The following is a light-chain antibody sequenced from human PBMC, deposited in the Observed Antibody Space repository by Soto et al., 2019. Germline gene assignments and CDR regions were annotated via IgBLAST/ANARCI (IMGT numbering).Light chain of an antibody. V-gene: IGKV3-15*01. CDR2: GAS. CDR3: QQYNNWPRGYT. J-gene: IGKJ2*01. CDR1: QSVSSN. Sequence: EIVMTQSPATLSVSPGERATLSCRASQSVSSNLAWYQQKPGQAPRLLIYGASTRATGIPARFSGSGSGTEFTLTISSLQSEDFAAYYCQQYNNWPRGYTFGQGTKLEIK.